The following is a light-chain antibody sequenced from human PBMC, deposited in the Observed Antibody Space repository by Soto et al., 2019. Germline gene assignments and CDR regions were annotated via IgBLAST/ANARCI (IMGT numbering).Light chain of an antibody. Sequence: EIVMTQSPATLSVSPGERATLSCRASQSVSSNLAWYQQKPGQAPRLLIYGASTRATGIPARFSGSGSGTEFTLAISILQSEDVAVYYCQQYNNWPLYTFGQGTKLEI. CDR1: QSVSSN. CDR3: QQYNNWPLYT. CDR2: GAS. J-gene: IGKJ2*01. V-gene: IGKV3-15*01.